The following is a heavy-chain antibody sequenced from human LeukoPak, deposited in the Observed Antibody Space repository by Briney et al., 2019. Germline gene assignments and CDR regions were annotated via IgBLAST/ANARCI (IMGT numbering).Heavy chain of an antibody. CDR1: GFAFSSYA. D-gene: IGHD1-14*01. CDR3: ARDQPGTYTLSGA. Sequence: PGRSLRLSCAASGFAFSSYAMHWVRQAPGKGLEWVAFISYDGSSIYYADSVKGRFTISRDNSKNTLYLQMNSLRAEDTAVYFCARDQPGTYTLSGAWGQGTLVTVSP. V-gene: IGHV3-30-3*01. J-gene: IGHJ5*02. CDR2: ISYDGSSI.